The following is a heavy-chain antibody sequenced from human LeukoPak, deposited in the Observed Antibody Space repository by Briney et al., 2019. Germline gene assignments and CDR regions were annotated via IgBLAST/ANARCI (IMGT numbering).Heavy chain of an antibody. D-gene: IGHD2-8*01. CDR3: ARDSVYATNWYDP. CDR2: ITFSGGT. Sequence: SETLSLTCTVSGASISSSNWNWIRQAPGKGLEWIGYITFSGGTNYHPSLGSRVTISLDMSKNQFSLKLTSVTAADAAIYYCARDSVYATNWYDPWGQGTLVTVSS. CDR1: GASISSSN. J-gene: IGHJ5*02. V-gene: IGHV4-59*01.